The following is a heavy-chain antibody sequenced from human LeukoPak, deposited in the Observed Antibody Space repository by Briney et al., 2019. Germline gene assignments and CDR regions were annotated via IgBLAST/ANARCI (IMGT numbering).Heavy chain of an antibody. D-gene: IGHD6-19*01. CDR2: TYYRSKWYN. Sequence: SQTLSLTCAISGDSVSSNSAAWNWIRQSPSRGLEWLGRTYYRSKWYNDYAVSVKSRITINPDTSKNQFSLQLNSVTPEDTTVYYCARSSSSGWYPITYYFDYWGQGTLVTVSS. J-gene: IGHJ4*02. CDR1: GDSVSSNSAA. CDR3: ARSSSSGWYPITYYFDY. V-gene: IGHV6-1*01.